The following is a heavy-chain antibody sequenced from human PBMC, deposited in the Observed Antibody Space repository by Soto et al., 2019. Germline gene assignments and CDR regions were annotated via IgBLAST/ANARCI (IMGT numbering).Heavy chain of an antibody. CDR3: TRAPDGNNADY. D-gene: IGHD6-13*01. J-gene: IGHJ4*02. Sequence: PGGPLRLSCAASGFIFSGTTIHWVRQASGEGLEWVGRIRGRADNYATGYAASVKGRFTISRDDSKKTAYLQMNSLKTEDTAVYFCTRAPDGNNADYWGQGTLVTVSS. CDR1: GFIFSGTT. CDR2: IRGRADNYAT. V-gene: IGHV3-73*01.